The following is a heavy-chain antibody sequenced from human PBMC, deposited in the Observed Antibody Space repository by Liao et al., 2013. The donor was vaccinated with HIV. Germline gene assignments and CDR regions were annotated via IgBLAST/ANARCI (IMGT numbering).Heavy chain of an antibody. CDR2: INHSGST. CDR1: GGSFSGYY. CDR3: ARDQEEGFDY. V-gene: IGHV4-34*01. Sequence: QVQLQQWGAGLLKPSETLSLTCAVYGGSFSGYYWSWIRQPPGKGLEWIGEINHSGSTNYNPSLKSRVTISVDTSKNQFSLKLSSVTAADTAVYYCARDQEEGFDYWGQGTLVTVSS. J-gene: IGHJ4*02.